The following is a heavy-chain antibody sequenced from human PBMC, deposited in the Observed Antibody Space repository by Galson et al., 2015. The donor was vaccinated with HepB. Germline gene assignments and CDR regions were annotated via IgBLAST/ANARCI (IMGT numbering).Heavy chain of an antibody. D-gene: IGHD4-11*01. CDR3: ARAPIYSNRGYYSDY. J-gene: IGHJ4*02. Sequence: SVKLSCTASGFIFNDDALSWFRQSPGKGLEGVGFMRRLAYGGTTEYAAPVKGRFTISRDDSKSISYLQMNSLKPEDTAVYYCARAPIYSNRGYYSDYWGQGTLVTVSS. CDR1: GFIFNDDA. V-gene: IGHV3-49*03. CDR2: MRRLAYGGTT.